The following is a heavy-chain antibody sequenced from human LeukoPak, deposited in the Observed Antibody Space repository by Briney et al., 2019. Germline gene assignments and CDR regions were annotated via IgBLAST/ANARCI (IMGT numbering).Heavy chain of an antibody. CDR2: INPNSGGT. CDR3: ARVIGLGYCSSTSCYPADYYFDY. V-gene: IGHV1-2*02. J-gene: IGHJ4*02. CDR1: GYTFTGYY. Sequence: GASVKVSCKASGYTFTGYYMHWVRQAPGQGLEWMGWINPNSGGTNYAQKFQGRVTMTRDTSISTAYMELSRLRSDDTAVYYCARVIGLGYCSSTSCYPADYYFDYCGQGTLVTVSS. D-gene: IGHD2-2*01.